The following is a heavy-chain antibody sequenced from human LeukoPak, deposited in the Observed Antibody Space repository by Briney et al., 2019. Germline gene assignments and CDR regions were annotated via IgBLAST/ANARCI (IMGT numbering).Heavy chain of an antibody. Sequence: ASVKVSCKASGGTFSSYAISWVRQAPGQGLEWMGWINPNSGGTNYAQKFQGRVTMTRDTSISTAYMELSRLRSDDTVVYYCARPYDLTTEAFDYWGQGTLVTVSS. J-gene: IGHJ4*02. D-gene: IGHD5-12*01. CDR3: ARPYDLTTEAFDY. V-gene: IGHV1-2*02. CDR1: GGTFSSYA. CDR2: INPNSGGT.